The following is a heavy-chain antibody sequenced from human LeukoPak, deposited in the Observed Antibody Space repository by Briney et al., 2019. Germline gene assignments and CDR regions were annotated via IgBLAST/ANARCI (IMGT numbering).Heavy chain of an antibody. CDR2: ISYDGSIR. CDR1: GFTFSNFG. D-gene: IGHD3-22*01. J-gene: IGHJ4*02. CDR3: AKILWDYYDSSGYRGGSYFDY. V-gene: IGHV3-30*18. Sequence: AGGSLRLSCAASGFTFSNFGMHWVRQAPGKGLEWVAVISYDGSIRYYADSVKGRFTISRDNSYNTLYLQMNSLRAEDTAVYYCAKILWDYYDSSGYRGGSYFDYWGQGTLVTVSS.